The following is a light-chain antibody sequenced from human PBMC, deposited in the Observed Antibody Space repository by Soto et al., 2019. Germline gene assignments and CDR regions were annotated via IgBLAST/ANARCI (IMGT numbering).Light chain of an antibody. J-gene: IGKJ2*01. CDR3: QQTFSRPYT. CDR1: QTVRNN. Sequence: DIQMTQSPSPLSASVGDRVTITCRASQTVRNNLNWYQQKPGKAPELLIYAASTLEPGVPSRFRGSGSGTDFTLTVSSLQPEDFATYHCQQTFSRPYTFGQGTKLQIK. V-gene: IGKV1-39*01. CDR2: AAS.